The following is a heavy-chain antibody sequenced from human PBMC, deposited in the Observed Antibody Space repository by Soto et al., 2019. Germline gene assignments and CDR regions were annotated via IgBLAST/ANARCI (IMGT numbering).Heavy chain of an antibody. Sequence: PGGSLRLSCAASGFTFSSYAMHWVRQAPGKGLEWVAVISYDGSNKYYADSVKGRFTISRDNSKNTLYLQMNSLRAEDTAVYYCARVYSGSYIRDYYYCGMDVWGQGTTVTVSS. J-gene: IGHJ6*02. CDR2: ISYDGSNK. D-gene: IGHD1-26*01. CDR1: GFTFSSYA. V-gene: IGHV3-30-3*01. CDR3: ARVYSGSYIRDYYYCGMDV.